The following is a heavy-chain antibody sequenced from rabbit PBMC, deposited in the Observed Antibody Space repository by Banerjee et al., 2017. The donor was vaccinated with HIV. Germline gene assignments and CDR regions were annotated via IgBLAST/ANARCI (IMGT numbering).Heavy chain of an antibody. CDR3: ARDLTGVTGWNFNL. V-gene: IGHV1S45*01. Sequence: QEQLVESGGGLVQPEGSLTLTCKASGSDISSNAMCWVRQAPGKGLEWIACINTNSGNTVYASWAKGRFTISKTSSTTVTLQMTSLTAADTATYFCARDLTGVTGWNFNLWGPGTLVTVS. D-gene: IGHD7-1*01. CDR1: GSDISSNA. CDR2: INTNSGNT. J-gene: IGHJ4*01.